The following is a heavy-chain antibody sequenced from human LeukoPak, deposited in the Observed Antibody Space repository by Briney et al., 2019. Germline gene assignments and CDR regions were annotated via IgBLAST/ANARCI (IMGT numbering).Heavy chain of an antibody. CDR2: IYYSGTT. J-gene: IGHJ4*02. D-gene: IGHD3-16*01. V-gene: IGHV4-31*03. CDR1: GGFISSGGYY. CDR3: ARDRGGASGDDY. Sequence: SETLSLTCTVSGGFISSGGYYWSWIRQHPGKGLEWIGYIYYSGTTYYNPSLKSRVTISVDTSKNQFSLKLSSVTAADTAVYYCARDRGGASGDDYWGQGTLVTVSS.